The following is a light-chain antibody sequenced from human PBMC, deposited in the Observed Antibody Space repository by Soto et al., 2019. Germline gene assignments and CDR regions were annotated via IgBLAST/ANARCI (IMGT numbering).Light chain of an antibody. Sequence: DIQMTQSPSTLSASVGDRVTITCRASQPITAWLAWYQQKPGKAPNLLIYDASDLQSGVPSRFSGSGSGPEFTLTITGLQPDDFANYYRQQYNLSPYTFGQGTKLEIK. CDR2: DAS. J-gene: IGKJ2*01. CDR3: QQYNLSPYT. CDR1: QPITAW. V-gene: IGKV1-5*01.